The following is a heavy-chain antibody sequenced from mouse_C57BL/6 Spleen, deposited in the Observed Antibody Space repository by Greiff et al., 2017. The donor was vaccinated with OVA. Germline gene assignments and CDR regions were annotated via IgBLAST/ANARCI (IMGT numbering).Heavy chain of an antibody. D-gene: IGHD2-2*01. J-gene: IGHJ3*01. CDR3: ARRASTMVTTTAY. V-gene: IGHV1-9*01. Sequence: QVQLQQSGAELMKPGASVKLSCKSTGYTFTGYWIEWVKQRPGHGLEWIGEILPGSGSTNYNEKFKGKATFTADTSSNTAYMQLSSLTTEDSAICYSARRASTMVTTTAYWGQGTLVTVSA. CDR1: GYTFTGYW. CDR2: ILPGSGST.